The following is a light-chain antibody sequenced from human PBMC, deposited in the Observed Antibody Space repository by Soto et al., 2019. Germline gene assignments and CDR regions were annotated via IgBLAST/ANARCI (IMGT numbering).Light chain of an antibody. V-gene: IGKV3-11*01. CDR2: DAS. CDR1: QSISSS. Sequence: EIVLTQSPATLSLSPGERATLSCRASQSISSSLAWYQQKPGQTPRLLIYDASTRATSFPARFSGSGSGTDFTLTIGSLEPEDFAVYYCQQRSEWPRTFGQGTKVEIK. J-gene: IGKJ1*01. CDR3: QQRSEWPRT.